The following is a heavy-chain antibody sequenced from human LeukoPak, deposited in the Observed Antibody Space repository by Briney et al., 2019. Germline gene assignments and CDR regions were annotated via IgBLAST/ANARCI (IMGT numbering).Heavy chain of an antibody. V-gene: IGHV4-4*02. CDR3: ARAPPPYGSGSYYLDY. D-gene: IGHD3-10*01. CDR2: IYHSGST. J-gene: IGHJ4*02. Sequence: SGTLSLTCAVSGGSISSSNWWSWVSQPPGKSLEWIGYIYHSGSTYYNPSLKSRVTISVDRSKNQFSLKLSSVTAADTAVYYCARAPPPYGSGSYYLDYWGQGTLVTVSS. CDR1: GGSISSSNW.